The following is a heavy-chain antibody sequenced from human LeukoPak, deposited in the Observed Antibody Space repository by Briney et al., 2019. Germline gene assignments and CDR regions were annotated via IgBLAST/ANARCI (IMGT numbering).Heavy chain of an antibody. CDR1: GGSISSGSYY. CDR3: ARGLATGY. J-gene: IGHJ4*02. V-gene: IGHV4-61*02. Sequence: SETLSLTCTVSGGSISSGSYYWSWIRQPAGKGLEWIGRIYTSGSTNYNPSLNSRVTISLDTSKNQFSLKLRSVTAADTAVYYCARGLATGYWGQGTLVTVSS. D-gene: IGHD2-21*01. CDR2: IYTSGST.